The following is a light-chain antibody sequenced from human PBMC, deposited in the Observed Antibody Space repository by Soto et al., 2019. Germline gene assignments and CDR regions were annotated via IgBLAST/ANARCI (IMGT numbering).Light chain of an antibody. J-gene: IGLJ3*02. V-gene: IGLV1-44*01. CDR1: ASNIGRNT. Sequence: QSVLTQPPSASGTPGQRVTISCSGGASNIGRNTVNWYQDLPGTAPKLLISSDNKRPSGVPDRFSGAKSGTSASLAISGLQSEDEADYYCAAWDDSLNGPVFGGGTKVTVL. CDR2: SDN. CDR3: AAWDDSLNGPV.